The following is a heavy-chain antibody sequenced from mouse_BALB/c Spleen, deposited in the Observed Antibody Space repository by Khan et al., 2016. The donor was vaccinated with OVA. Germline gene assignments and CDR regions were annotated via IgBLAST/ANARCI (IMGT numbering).Heavy chain of an antibody. V-gene: IGHV1-77*01. CDR1: GYTFTDYY. J-gene: IGHJ3*01. Sequence: QVQLQQSGAELARPGASVKLSCKASGYTFTDYYINWVKQRTGQGLEWIGEISPGSGDTYYNERFKGKATLTAEKSSSPAYLQLSSLTSEASAVYFFARRNYFGYTFAYWGQGTLVTVSA. D-gene: IGHD1-2*01. CDR3: ARRNYFGYTFAY. CDR2: ISPGSGDT.